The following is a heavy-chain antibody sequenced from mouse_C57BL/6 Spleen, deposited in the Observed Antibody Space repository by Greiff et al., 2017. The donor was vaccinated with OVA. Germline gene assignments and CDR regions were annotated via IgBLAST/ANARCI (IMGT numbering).Heavy chain of an antibody. J-gene: IGHJ4*01. CDR3: AGYYDGWDAMDY. V-gene: IGHV7-3*01. D-gene: IGHD2-12*01. CDR1: GFTFTDYY. Sequence: EVMLVESGGGLVQPGGSLSLSCAASGFTFTDYYMSWVRQPPGKALEWLGFISNKANGYTTEYSASVKGRFTISRDNSQSIIYLQMNALRADDSATYYCAGYYDGWDAMDYWGQGTSVTVSS. CDR2: ISNKANGYTT.